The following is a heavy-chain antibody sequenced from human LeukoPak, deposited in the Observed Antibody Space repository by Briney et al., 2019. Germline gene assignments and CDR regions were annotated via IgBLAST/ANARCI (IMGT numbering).Heavy chain of an antibody. Sequence: SETLSLTCSVSGGSISSSSYYWGWIRQPPGKGLEWIGSIYYSGRTYYNPSLKSRVTISVDTSKNQFSLDLTSVTATDTAVYYCARLVGSCSTTSCSFDYRGQGTLVTVSS. V-gene: IGHV4-39*01. D-gene: IGHD2-2*01. J-gene: IGHJ4*02. CDR1: GGSISSSSYY. CDR3: ARLVGSCSTTSCSFDY. CDR2: IYYSGRT.